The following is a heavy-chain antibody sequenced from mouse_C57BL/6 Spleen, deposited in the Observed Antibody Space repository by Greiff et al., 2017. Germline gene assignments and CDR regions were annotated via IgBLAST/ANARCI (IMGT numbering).Heavy chain of an antibody. V-gene: IGHV3-6*01. J-gene: IGHJ1*03. CDR2: ISYDGSN. D-gene: IGHD2-2*01. Sequence: VQLKESGPGLVKPSQSLSLTCSVTGYSITSGYYWNWIRQFPGNKLEWMGYISYDGSNNYNPSLKNRISITRDTSKNQFFLKLNSVTTEDTATYYCARMDLLWLQWYFDVWGTGTTVTVSS. CDR3: ARMDLLWLQWYFDV. CDR1: GYSITSGYY.